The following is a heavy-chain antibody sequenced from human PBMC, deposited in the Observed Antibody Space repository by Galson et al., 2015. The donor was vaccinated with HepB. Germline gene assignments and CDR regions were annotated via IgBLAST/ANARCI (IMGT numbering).Heavy chain of an antibody. D-gene: IGHD2-2*01. CDR3: AKDGPVVPAAWGYFDY. CDR2: ISGSGGST. J-gene: IGHJ4*02. CDR1: GFTFSSYA. Sequence: SLRLSCAASGFTFSSYAMSWVRQAPGKGLEWVSAISGSGGSTYYADSVKGRFTISRDNSKNTLYLQMNSLGAEDTAVYYCAKDGPVVPAAWGYFDYWGQGTLVTVSS. V-gene: IGHV3-23*01.